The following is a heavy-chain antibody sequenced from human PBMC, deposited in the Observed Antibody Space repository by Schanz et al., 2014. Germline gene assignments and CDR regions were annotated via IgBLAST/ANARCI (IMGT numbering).Heavy chain of an antibody. V-gene: IGHV3-74*02. CDR2: INGDGSNT. CDR3: ARDQGYTTSWHIFGL. D-gene: IGHD6-13*01. CDR1: GFTFSPYW. Sequence: EVQLVESGGGWVQPGGSLRLSCGSSGFTFSPYWMHWVRQAPGKGLVWVSRINGDGSNTNYADSVKGRFTISRDNAKNTLYLQMNSLSAEDTAVYYCARDQGYTTSWHIFGLWGQGTLVTVSS. J-gene: IGHJ4*02.